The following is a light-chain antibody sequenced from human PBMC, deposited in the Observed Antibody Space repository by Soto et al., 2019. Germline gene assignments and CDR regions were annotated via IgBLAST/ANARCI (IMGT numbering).Light chain of an antibody. Sequence: QSALTQPTSVSGSPGQSITISCTGNSNDIGAYNYVSWYQQHPGKAPRLLIHGVRNRPSGISSRFSASKSGNSASLTISGLQAEDEADYYCSSYASSSSYVFGGGTKV. V-gene: IGLV2-14*01. J-gene: IGLJ1*01. CDR1: SNDIGAYNY. CDR2: GVR. CDR3: SSYASSSSYV.